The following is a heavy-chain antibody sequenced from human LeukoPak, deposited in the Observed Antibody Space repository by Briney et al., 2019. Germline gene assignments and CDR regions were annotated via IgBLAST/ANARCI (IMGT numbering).Heavy chain of an antibody. Sequence: GGSLRLSCAASGFTISSYAMSWVRPAPGKGLEWVSAISGSGGSTYYADSVKGRFTISRDNSTNTLYLQMNSLRAEDTAVYYCANDSPGDFWSGLSPDAHFDYWGQGTLVTVSS. V-gene: IGHV3-23*01. J-gene: IGHJ4*02. D-gene: IGHD3-3*01. CDR2: ISGSGGST. CDR3: ANDSPGDFWSGLSPDAHFDY. CDR1: GFTISSYA.